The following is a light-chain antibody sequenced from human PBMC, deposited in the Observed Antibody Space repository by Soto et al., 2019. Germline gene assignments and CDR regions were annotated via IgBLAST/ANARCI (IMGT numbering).Light chain of an antibody. Sequence: QSVLTQPPSASGTPGQWVTISCSGSSSNIGSHYVYWYQQLPGTAPKLLIYSNNQRPSVVPDRFSGSNSGTSASLAISGLRYEDEADYYCAAWDDSPRGWVFGGGTQLTVL. CDR3: AAWDDSPRGWV. V-gene: IGLV1-47*02. CDR2: SNN. J-gene: IGLJ3*02. CDR1: SSNIGSHY.